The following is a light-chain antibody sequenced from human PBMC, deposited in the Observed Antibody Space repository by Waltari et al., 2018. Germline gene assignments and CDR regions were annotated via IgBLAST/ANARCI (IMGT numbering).Light chain of an antibody. J-gene: IGKJ1*01. CDR1: QSVSSN. CDR2: GAS. CDR3: QQYNNWPRT. Sequence: EIVMTQSPATLSVSPGERATLSCRASQSVSSNLAWYQQKPGQAPRLRIYGASTRATGIPDRFSGSGSGTEFTLTISSLQSEDFAVYYCQQYNNWPRTFGQGTKVEIK. V-gene: IGKV3-15*01.